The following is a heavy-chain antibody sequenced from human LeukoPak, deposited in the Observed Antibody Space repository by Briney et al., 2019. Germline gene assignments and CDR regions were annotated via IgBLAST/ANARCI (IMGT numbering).Heavy chain of an antibody. CDR3: AKVRYFDWLSPFNWFDP. Sequence: GGSLRLSCAASGFTFSTYGMSWVRQAPGKGLEWVSAISGSGGRTYYADSVKGRFTISRDNSKNTLYLQMNSLRAEDTAVYYCAKVRYFDWLSPFNWFDPWGQGTLVTVSS. CDR1: GFTFSTYG. D-gene: IGHD3-9*01. CDR2: ISGSGGRT. V-gene: IGHV3-23*01. J-gene: IGHJ5*02.